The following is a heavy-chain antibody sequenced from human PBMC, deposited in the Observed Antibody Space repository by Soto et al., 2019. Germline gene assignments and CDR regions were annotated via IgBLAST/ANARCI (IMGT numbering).Heavy chain of an antibody. Sequence: QVQLQESGPGLVKPSQTLSLTCTVSGGSISSGGYYWSWIRQHPGKGLEWIGYIYYSGSTYYNPSLKSRVTISVDTSKNQFSLKLSSVTAADTAVYYCARDGSRYYDSSGYYPPGGYFQHWGQGTLVTVSS. CDR1: GGSISSGGYY. J-gene: IGHJ1*01. D-gene: IGHD3-22*01. CDR2: IYYSGST. CDR3: ARDGSRYYDSSGYYPPGGYFQH. V-gene: IGHV4-31*03.